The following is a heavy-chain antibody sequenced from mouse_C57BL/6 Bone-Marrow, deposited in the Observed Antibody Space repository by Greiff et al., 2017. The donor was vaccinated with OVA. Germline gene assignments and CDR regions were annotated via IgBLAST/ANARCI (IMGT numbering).Heavy chain of an antibody. CDR2: ISNGGGST. CDR1: GFTFSDYY. Sequence: EVMLVESGGGLVQPGGSLKLSCAASGFTFSDYYMYWVRQTPEKRLEWVAYISNGGGSTYYPDTVKGRFTISRDNAKNTLYLQMSRLQSEDTAMYYCARHAMDYWGQGTSVTVSS. V-gene: IGHV5-12*01. J-gene: IGHJ4*01. CDR3: ARHAMDY.